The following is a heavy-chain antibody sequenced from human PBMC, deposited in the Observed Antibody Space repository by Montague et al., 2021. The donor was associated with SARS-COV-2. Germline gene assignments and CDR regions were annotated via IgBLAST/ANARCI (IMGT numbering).Heavy chain of an antibody. D-gene: IGHD5-12*01. CDR2: TYYRSKWYN. V-gene: IGHV6-1*01. CDR1: GDSVSSNSAA. J-gene: IGHJ6*02. CDR3: ARQPLGYDFVYYYYGMDV. Sequence: CAISGDSVSSNSAAWNWIRQSPSRGLEWLGRTYYRSKWYNDNAVSVKSRITINPDTSKNQFSLQLNSVTPEDTAVYYCARQPLGYDFVYYYYGMDVWGQGTTVTVSS.